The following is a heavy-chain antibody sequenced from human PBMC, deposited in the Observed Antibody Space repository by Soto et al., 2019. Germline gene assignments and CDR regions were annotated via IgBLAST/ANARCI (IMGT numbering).Heavy chain of an antibody. Sequence: GGSLRLSCAASGFTFSSYAMHWVRQAPGKGLEWVAVISYDGSNKYYADSVKGRFTISRDNSKNTLYLQMNSLRAEDTALYYCARGILGRYFDWLLSTFDYWGQGTLVTVSS. D-gene: IGHD3-9*01. V-gene: IGHV3-30-3*01. CDR2: ISYDGSNK. J-gene: IGHJ4*02. CDR1: GFTFSSYA. CDR3: ARGILGRYFDWLLSTFDY.